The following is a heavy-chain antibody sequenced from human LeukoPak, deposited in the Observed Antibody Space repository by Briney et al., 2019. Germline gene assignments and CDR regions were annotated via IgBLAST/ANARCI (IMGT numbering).Heavy chain of an antibody. CDR3: ATTDCSSTSCHGDAQYLQH. J-gene: IGHJ1*01. CDR2: IYSDGTT. D-gene: IGHD2-2*01. CDR1: GFTVSSYY. Sequence: GGSLRLSCAASGFTVSSYYMSWVRQAPGKGLEWVSIIYSDGTTYYADSVKGRFTVSRDNSKNTLYLQMNSLRAEDTAVYYCATTDCSSTSCHGDAQYLQHWGQGTLVTVSS. V-gene: IGHV3-53*01.